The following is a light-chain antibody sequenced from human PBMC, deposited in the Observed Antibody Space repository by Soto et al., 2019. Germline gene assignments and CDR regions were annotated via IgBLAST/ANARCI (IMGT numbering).Light chain of an antibody. CDR1: QTVSSY. Sequence: EVLLTQSPATLSLSPGERATLSCRASQTVSSYLAWYQQKPGQAPRLLIYDATNRATGIPARFSGSGSGTDFTLTISSLEPEDIGVYYCQQRYNWPPSTFGQGTKIEIK. CDR3: QQRYNWPPST. V-gene: IGKV3-11*01. CDR2: DAT. J-gene: IGKJ2*01.